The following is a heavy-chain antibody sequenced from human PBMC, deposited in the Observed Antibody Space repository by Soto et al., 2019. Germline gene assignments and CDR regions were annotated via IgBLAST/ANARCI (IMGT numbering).Heavy chain of an antibody. CDR2: ISSSGSTI. CDR1: GFTFSDYY. Sequence: QVQLVESGGGLVKPGGSLRLSCAASGFTFSDYYMSWIRQAPGKGLEWVSYISSSGSTIYYADSVKGRFTISRDNAKNSLYLQMNSLRADDMAVYHCTRDASLSIVPAGERFDPWGQGTLVTVFS. CDR3: TRDASLSIVPAGERFDP. V-gene: IGHV3-11*01. J-gene: IGHJ5*02. D-gene: IGHD1-26*01.